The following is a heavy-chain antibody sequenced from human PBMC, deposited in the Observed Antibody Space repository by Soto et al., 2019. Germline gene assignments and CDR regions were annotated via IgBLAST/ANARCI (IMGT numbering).Heavy chain of an antibody. CDR2: IYYSGST. CDR1: GGSISSGDYY. CDR3: ARITTPELLTLVFDP. J-gene: IGHJ5*02. V-gene: IGHV4-30-4*01. D-gene: IGHD3-9*01. Sequence: QVQLQESGPGLVKPSQTLSLTCTVSGGSISSGDYYWSWIRQPPGEGLEWIGYIYYSGSTYYNPSLKSRVTISVDTSKNQFSLKLSSVTAADTAVYYCARITTPELLTLVFDPWGQGTLVTVSS.